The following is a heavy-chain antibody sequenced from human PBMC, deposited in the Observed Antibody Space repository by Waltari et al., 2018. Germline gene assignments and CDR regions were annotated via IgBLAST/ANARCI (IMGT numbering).Heavy chain of an antibody. J-gene: IGHJ4*02. CDR2: ISGSGGST. Sequence: EVQLLESGGGLVQPGGSLRLSCAASGFTFSSYAMSWVRQAPGKGLEWVSAISGSGGSTYYADSVKGRITISRDKSKNTLDLQMNSLRAEDTAVYYCTKYSSSTQWGQGTLVTVSS. CDR3: TKYSSSTQ. V-gene: IGHV3-23*01. CDR1: GFTFSSYA. D-gene: IGHD6-6*01.